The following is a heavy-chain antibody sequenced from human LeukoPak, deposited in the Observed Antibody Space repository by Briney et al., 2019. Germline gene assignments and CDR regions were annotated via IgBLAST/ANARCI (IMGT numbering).Heavy chain of an antibody. V-gene: IGHV3-74*01. D-gene: IGHD3-22*01. CDR1: GFTFSSYW. J-gene: IGHJ4*02. CDR2: INSDGSST. CDR3: AREDYYDSSGFDY. Sequence: GGSLRLSCAASGFTFSSYWMHWVRQAPGKGLVWVSRINSDGSSTSYADSVKGRLTIPRDNAKNTLYLQMNSLRAEDTAVYYCAREDYYDSSGFDYWGQGTLVTVSS.